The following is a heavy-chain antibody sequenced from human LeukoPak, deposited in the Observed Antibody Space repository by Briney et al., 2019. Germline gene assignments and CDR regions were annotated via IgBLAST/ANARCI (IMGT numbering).Heavy chain of an antibody. CDR1: GFTFSSYG. J-gene: IGHJ1*01. D-gene: IGHD3-22*01. Sequence: HPGRSLRLSCAASGFTFSSYGMHWVRQAPGKGLEWVAVIWYDGSNKYYADSVKGRFTISRDNSKNTLYLQMNSLRTEDTAIYYCAKEDVVVITIRYFQHWGQGTLVTVSS. CDR3: AKEDVVVITIRYFQH. CDR2: IWYDGSNK. V-gene: IGHV3-33*06.